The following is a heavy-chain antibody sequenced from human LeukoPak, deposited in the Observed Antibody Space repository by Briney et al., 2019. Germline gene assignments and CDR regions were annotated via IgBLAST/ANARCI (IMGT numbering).Heavy chain of an antibody. J-gene: IGHJ3*02. CDR3: ARAHLDYYDSSGYAFDI. Sequence: SETLSLTCTVSGGSISSYYWSWIRQPPGKGLEWIGYIYYSGSTNYNPSLKSRVTISVDTSKNQFSLKLSSVTAADTAVYYCARAHLDYYDSSGYAFDIWGQGTMVTVSS. V-gene: IGHV4-59*01. CDR1: GGSISSYY. D-gene: IGHD3-22*01. CDR2: IYYSGST.